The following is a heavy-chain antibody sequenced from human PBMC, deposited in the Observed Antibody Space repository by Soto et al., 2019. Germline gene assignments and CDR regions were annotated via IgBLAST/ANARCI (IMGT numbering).Heavy chain of an antibody. D-gene: IGHD7-27*01. CDR1: GFTFSSYG. V-gene: IGHV3-30*18. CDR2: ISYDGSNK. Sequence: QVQLVESGGGVVQPGRSLRLSRAASGFTFSSYGMHWVRQAPGKGLEWVAVISYDGSNKYYADSVKGPFTISRDNSKNTLYLQMNSLRAEDTAVYYCAKDRGDYELGFDYWGQGTLVTVSS. CDR3: AKDRGDYELGFDY. J-gene: IGHJ4*02.